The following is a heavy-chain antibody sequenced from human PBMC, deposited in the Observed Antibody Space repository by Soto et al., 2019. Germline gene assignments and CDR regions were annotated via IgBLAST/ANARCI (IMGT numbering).Heavy chain of an antibody. CDR3: AKDWDLLRAFDL. Sequence: GGSLRLSCAASGFTFSSYAMSWVRQAPGKGLEWVSGISASGGRTYYAGSVKGRFTISRDNSKNTMYLQMNSLRVEDTAVYKCAKDWDLLRAFDLWGQGTMVTVSS. CDR2: ISASGGRT. J-gene: IGHJ3*01. V-gene: IGHV3-23*01. D-gene: IGHD1-26*01. CDR1: GFTFSSYA.